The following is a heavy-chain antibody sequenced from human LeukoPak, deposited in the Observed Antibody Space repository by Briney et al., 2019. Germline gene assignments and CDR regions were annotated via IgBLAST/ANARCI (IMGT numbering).Heavy chain of an antibody. J-gene: IGHJ4*02. CDR1: GGSMRNYY. D-gene: IGHD2-2*01. V-gene: IGHV4-59*01. Sequence: SETLSLTCAVSGGSMRNYYWSWIRQPPGKGLEWIGYTYDSGTSSYHPSLRSQVSISIDTSKNQFSLNLSSVTAADTAVYYCARGWASSWYYFDFWGQGTLVTVSS. CDR3: ARGWASSWYYFDF. CDR2: TYDSGTS.